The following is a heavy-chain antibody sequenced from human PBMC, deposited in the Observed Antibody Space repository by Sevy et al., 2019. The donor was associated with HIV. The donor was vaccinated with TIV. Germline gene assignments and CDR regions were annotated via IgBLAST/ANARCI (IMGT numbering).Heavy chain of an antibody. V-gene: IGHV3-23*01. CDR1: GFTFSSYA. CDR2: ISGSGGTT. J-gene: IGHJ6*03. Sequence: GGSLRLSCAASGFTFSSYAMSWVRLAPGKGLEWVSSISGSGGTTYYADSVKGRFTVSRDNSKNTLYLQINSLRVEYTAVYYCAKNPGVGSYYYMDVWGKGTTVTVSS. CDR3: AKNPGVGSYYYMDV. D-gene: IGHD1-26*01.